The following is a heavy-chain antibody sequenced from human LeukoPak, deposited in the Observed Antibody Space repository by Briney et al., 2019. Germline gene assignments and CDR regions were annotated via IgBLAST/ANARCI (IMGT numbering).Heavy chain of an antibody. V-gene: IGHV3-23*01. Sequence: GGSLRLACAASGFSFSSYWMSWVRQAPGKGQEWVSAISGSGGSTYYADSVKGRFTISRDNSKNTLYLQMNSLRAEDTAVYYCAKDRVAVAGSYYFDYWGQGTLVTVSS. CDR3: AKDRVAVAGSYYFDY. CDR2: ISGSGGST. CDR1: GFSFSSYW. J-gene: IGHJ4*02. D-gene: IGHD6-19*01.